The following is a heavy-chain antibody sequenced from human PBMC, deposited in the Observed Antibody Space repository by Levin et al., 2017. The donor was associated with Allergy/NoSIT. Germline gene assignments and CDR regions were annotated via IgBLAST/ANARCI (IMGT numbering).Heavy chain of an antibody. D-gene: IGHD4-17*01. CDR3: AKDSQGMPDYGNVFQH. J-gene: IGHJ1*01. Sequence: PGESLKISCAASGFTFDDYAMHWVRQAPGKGLEWVSGISWNSGSIGYADSVKGRFTISRDNAKNSLYLQMNSLRAEDTALYYCAKDSQGMPDYGNVFQHWGQGTLVTVSS. V-gene: IGHV3-9*01. CDR1: GFTFDDYA. CDR2: ISWNSGSI.